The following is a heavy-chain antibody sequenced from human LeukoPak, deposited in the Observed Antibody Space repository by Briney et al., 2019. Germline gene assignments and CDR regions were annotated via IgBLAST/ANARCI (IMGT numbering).Heavy chain of an antibody. CDR3: AREYSYGYYFDY. D-gene: IGHD5-18*01. J-gene: IGHJ4*02. V-gene: IGHV4-61*02. CDR2: IYASGST. Sequence: SQTLSLTCTVSGGSISSTNYYWSWIRQPAGKGLEWIGRIYASGSTNYNPSLKSRVTMSLDTSKNQFSLKLSSVTAADTAVYYCAREYSYGYYFDYWGQGTLVTVSS. CDR1: GGSISSTNYY.